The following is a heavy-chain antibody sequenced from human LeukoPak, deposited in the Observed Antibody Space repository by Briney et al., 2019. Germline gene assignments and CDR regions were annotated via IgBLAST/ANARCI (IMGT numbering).Heavy chain of an antibody. V-gene: IGHV3-48*03. CDR3: ARDSFDWLLSFHFDY. CDR1: GFTFSSYE. Sequence: GSLRLSCAASGFTFSSYEMNWVRQAPGKGLEWVSYISSSGSTIYYADSVKGRFTISRGNAKNSLYLQMNSLRAEDTAVYYCARDSFDWLLSFHFDYWGQGTLVTVSS. CDR2: ISSSGSTI. D-gene: IGHD3-9*01. J-gene: IGHJ4*02.